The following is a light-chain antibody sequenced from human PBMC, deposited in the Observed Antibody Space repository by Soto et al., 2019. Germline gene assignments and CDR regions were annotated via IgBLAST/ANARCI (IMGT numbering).Light chain of an antibody. J-gene: IGLJ2*01. Sequence: QSALTQPASVSGSPGQSITISCTGTSSDVGGYNYVSWYQQHPGKAPKLMIYEVSNRPSGVSNRFSGSKSGNTASLTISGVQAEDEADYYCTSYTSSRTLVFGGGNKLTVL. V-gene: IGLV2-14*01. CDR3: TSYTSSRTLV. CDR1: SSDVGGYNY. CDR2: EVS.